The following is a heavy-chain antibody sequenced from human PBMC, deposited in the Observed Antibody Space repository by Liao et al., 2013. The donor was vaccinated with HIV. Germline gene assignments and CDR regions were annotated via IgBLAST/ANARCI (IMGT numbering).Heavy chain of an antibody. J-gene: IGHJ4*02. CDR2: IYYSGST. CDR1: GGSFSGYY. CDR3: ARGLVPAGRRFDY. V-gene: IGHV4-34*01. D-gene: IGHD3-10*01. Sequence: QVQLQQWGAGLLKPSETLSLTCAVYGGSFSGYYWSWIRQPPGKGLEWIGYIYYSGSTFYNPSLKSRVTISVDTSKNQFSLKLSSVTAADTAVYYCARGLVPAGRRFDYWGQGTLVTVSS.